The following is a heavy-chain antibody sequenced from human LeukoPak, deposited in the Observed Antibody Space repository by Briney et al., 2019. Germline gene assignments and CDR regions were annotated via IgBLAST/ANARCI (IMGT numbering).Heavy chain of an antibody. CDR2: INPNSGGT. V-gene: IGHV1-2*02. J-gene: IGHJ3*02. D-gene: IGHD3-10*01. CDR3: AKTDSGSYYLDAFDI. CDR1: GYTFTGYY. Sequence: GASVKVSCKASGYTFTGYYMHWVRQAPGQGLEWMGWINPNSGGTNYAQKFQGRVTMTRDMSISTAYMELSRLRSDDTAVYYCAKTDSGSYYLDAFDIWGQGTMVTVSS.